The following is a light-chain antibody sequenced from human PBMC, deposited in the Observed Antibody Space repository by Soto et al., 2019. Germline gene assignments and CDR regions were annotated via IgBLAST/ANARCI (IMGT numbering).Light chain of an antibody. CDR3: QQYGGSPYT. V-gene: IGKV3-20*01. CDR2: GPS. CDR1: QSVRSNY. Sequence: VLTQSPGTLSLSPGERATLSCRASQSVRSNYLAWYQQKPGQAPRLLIYGPSSRATGIPDRFSGTGSGTDFTLTISRLEPEDFAVYYCQQYGGSPYTFGQGTKLEIK. J-gene: IGKJ2*01.